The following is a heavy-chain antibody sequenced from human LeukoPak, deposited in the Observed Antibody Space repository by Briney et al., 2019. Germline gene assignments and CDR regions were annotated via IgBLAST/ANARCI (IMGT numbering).Heavy chain of an antibody. CDR3: ASSGYGGNSGWYFDL. CDR2: ISSSDSTI. CDR1: GFTFSDYH. D-gene: IGHD4-23*01. V-gene: IGHV3-11*01. Sequence: GSLRLSCAASGFTFSDYHMSWIRQAPGKGLEWVSYISSSDSTIYYADSVKGRFTISRDNAKNSLYLQMNSLRAEDTAVYYCASSGYGGNSGWYFDLWGRGTLVTVSS. J-gene: IGHJ2*01.